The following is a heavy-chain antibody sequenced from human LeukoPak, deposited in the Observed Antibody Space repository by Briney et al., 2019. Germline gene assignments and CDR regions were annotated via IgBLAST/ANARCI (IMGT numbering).Heavy chain of an antibody. J-gene: IGHJ4*02. CDR2: IRSKANSYAT. Sequence: GGSLRLSCAASGLTFSGSAMHWVRQASGKGLEWVGRIRSKANSYATAYAASVKGRFTISRDDSKNTAYLQMNSLKTEDTAVYYCTVRAQIDYWGQGTLVTVSS. V-gene: IGHV3-73*01. CDR3: TVRAQIDY. CDR1: GLTFSGSA. D-gene: IGHD3-3*01.